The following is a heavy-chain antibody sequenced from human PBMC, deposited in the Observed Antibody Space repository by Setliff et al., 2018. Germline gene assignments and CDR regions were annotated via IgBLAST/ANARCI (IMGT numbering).Heavy chain of an antibody. CDR1: GFTFNDYG. CDR3: AKDRSRDYDDSSGYDH. CDR2: IDWNGDRT. D-gene: IGHD3-22*01. J-gene: IGHJ4*02. V-gene: IGHV3-20*04. Sequence: AGGSLRLSCAASGFTFNDYGLTWLRRVPGKGLEWVSGIDWNGDRTGYADSVKGRFTISRDNAKNSLYLQMNRLGAEDTALYYCAKDRSRDYDDSSGYDHWGQGTLVTVSS.